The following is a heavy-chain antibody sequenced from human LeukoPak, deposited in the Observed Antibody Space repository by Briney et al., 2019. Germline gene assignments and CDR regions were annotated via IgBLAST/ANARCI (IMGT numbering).Heavy chain of an antibody. Sequence: GGSLRLSCAASGFTFSSYAMSWVRQAPGKGLEWVSAISGSGGSTYYADSVKGRFTISRDNSKNTLYLQMNSLRAKDTAVYYCAKVWDWGIGSYWGQGTLVTVSS. CDR1: GFTFSSYA. D-gene: IGHD3/OR15-3a*01. CDR2: ISGSGGST. V-gene: IGHV3-23*01. CDR3: AKVWDWGIGSY. J-gene: IGHJ4*02.